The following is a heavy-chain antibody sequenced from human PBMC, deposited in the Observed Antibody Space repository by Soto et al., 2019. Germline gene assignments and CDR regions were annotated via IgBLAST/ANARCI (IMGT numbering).Heavy chain of an antibody. CDR2: ISSSSNTI. J-gene: IGHJ4*02. Sequence: EVQLVESGGGLGQPGGSLRLSCVVSGFTFSTSSMNWVRQAPGKGLEWVSYISSSSNTIYADSVKGRFTISRDNAKNSLYLQMNSLRDEDTAVYYCARVIWSGYQTSDYWGQGTLVTVSS. V-gene: IGHV3-48*02. CDR3: ARVIWSGYQTSDY. D-gene: IGHD3-3*01. CDR1: GFTFSTSS.